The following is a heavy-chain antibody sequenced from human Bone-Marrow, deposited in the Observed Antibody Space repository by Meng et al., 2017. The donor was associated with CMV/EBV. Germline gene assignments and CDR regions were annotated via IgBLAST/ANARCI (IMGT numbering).Heavy chain of an antibody. D-gene: IGHD6-6*01. J-gene: IGHJ5*02. CDR3: SAARLSPNHIET. V-gene: IGHV3-69-1*01. CDR1: GFTFSDYY. Sequence: GESLKISCAASGFTFSDYYMNWVRQAPGKGLEWVSSISSSSTIYYADSVRGRFTIARDDSANTLHLQLNSLRSEDTAMYFCSAARLSPNHIETWGRGTVVTVSS. CDR2: ISSSSTI.